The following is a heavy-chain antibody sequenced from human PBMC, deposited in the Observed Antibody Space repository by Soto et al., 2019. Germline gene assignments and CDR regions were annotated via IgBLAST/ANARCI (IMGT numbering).Heavy chain of an antibody. J-gene: IGHJ6*02. CDR2: INPSGGST. CDR1: GYTFTSYY. Sequence: ASVKVSCKASGYTFTSYYMHWVRQAPGQGLEWMGIINPSGGSTSYAQKFQGRVTMTRDTSTSTVYMELSSLRSEDTAVYYCARSRDLDSGYVGYGMDVWGQGTTVTVSS. V-gene: IGHV1-46*01. CDR3: ARSRDLDSGYVGYGMDV. D-gene: IGHD5-12*01.